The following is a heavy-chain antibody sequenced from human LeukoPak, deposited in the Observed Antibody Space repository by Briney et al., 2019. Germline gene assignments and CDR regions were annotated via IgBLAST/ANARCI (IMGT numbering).Heavy chain of an antibody. CDR2: ISSDGSKE. D-gene: IGHD1-1*01. CDR3: AKGLHTSSWYWNWFDP. J-gene: IGHJ5*02. Sequence: GGPLRLSCGASGFSFSTFAMHWVRQTPDKGLEWVAVISSDGSKEIYADSVKGRFTISRDNSKNTLYLLINNLTPEDTALYYCAKGLHTSSWYWNWFDPWGQGTLVTVSS. CDR1: GFSFSTFA. V-gene: IGHV3-30*18.